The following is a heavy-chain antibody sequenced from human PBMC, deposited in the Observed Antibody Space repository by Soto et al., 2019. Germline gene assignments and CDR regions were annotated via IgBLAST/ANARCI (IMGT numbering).Heavy chain of an antibody. CDR3: ARRYYDNSGYSG. CDR1: GGSISISSSY. V-gene: IGHV4-39*01. CDR2: IYYSGST. J-gene: IGHJ4*02. Sequence: SETLSLTCTVSGGSISISSSYWGWIRQPPGKGLEWIGSIYYSGSTYYNPSLKSRVTISVDTSKNQFSLNLSSVTAADTAVYYCARRYYDNSGYSGWGQGTLVTVSS. D-gene: IGHD3-22*01.